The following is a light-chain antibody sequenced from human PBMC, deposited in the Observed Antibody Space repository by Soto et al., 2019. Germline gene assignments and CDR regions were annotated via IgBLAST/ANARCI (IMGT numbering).Light chain of an antibody. CDR1: QSISTW. CDR2: KAS. V-gene: IGKV1-5*03. J-gene: IGKJ2*01. CDR3: QQYHGYPHT. Sequence: DIPMTQSPSTLSASVGDRVTITCRASQSISTWLAWYQQKPGKAPKLLIYKASSLRNGVPSRFSGSGSGTEFNLTIYSLQPDDFASYYCQQYHGYPHTFGQGTKLEIK.